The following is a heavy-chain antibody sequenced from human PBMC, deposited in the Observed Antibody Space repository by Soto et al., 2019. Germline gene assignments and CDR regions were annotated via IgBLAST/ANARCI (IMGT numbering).Heavy chain of an antibody. V-gene: IGHV5-51*01. Sequence: EVQLVQSGAEVKKPGESLIISCEASGYTFSTSWLAWVRQMPGKGLEWMGIIYPDDSDTRYSPSFQGQVTFSADKSIRTAYLQWRSLKVSDTAMYYCARQRGKILSRQGPYGMDVWGQGTPVTVSS. D-gene: IGHD2-15*01. CDR2: IYPDDSDT. J-gene: IGHJ6*02. CDR3: ARQRGKILSRQGPYGMDV. CDR1: GYTFSTSW.